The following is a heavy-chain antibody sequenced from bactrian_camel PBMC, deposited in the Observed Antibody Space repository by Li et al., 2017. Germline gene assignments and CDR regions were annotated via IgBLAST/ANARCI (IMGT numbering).Heavy chain of an antibody. V-gene: IGHV3S1*01. J-gene: IGHJ4*01. Sequence: VQLVESGGGSVQAGRSLRLSCVASGYWSNSNCMAWFRRPSGREREGVAAIDADGRSYYKDSVKDRFTVSRDNAKNTLYLQMDSLKPEDTAMYYCAASDWARYCSGGPRSYEYKHWGHRTQVTVS. D-gene: IGHD2*01. CDR3: AASDWARYCSGGPRSYEYKH. CDR1: GYWSNSNC. CDR2: IDADGRS.